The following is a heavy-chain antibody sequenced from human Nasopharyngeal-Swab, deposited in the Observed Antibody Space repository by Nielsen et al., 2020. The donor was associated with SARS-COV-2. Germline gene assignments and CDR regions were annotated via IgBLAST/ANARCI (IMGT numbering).Heavy chain of an antibody. V-gene: IGHV3-9*01. D-gene: IGHD2-2*01. Sequence: GGSLRLSCAASGFTFDDYAMHWVRQAPGKGLEWVSGINWNSGSIGYADSVKGRFTISRDNAKNSLYLQMNSLRAEDTALYYCAKQPAADYGMDVWGQGTTVTVSS. CDR2: INWNSGSI. J-gene: IGHJ6*02. CDR1: GFTFDDYA. CDR3: AKQPAADYGMDV.